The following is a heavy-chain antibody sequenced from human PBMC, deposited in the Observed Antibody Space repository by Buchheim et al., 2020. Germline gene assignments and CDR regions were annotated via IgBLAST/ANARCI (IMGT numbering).Heavy chain of an antibody. Sequence: EVQLVESGGGLVQPGGSLRLSCAASGFTFSSYWMHWVRQVPGKGLVWVSNINTDGTTIRYADSVKGRFTISRDNAKKSLYSQMNSLRAEDTAVYYCARDVIGPYDYWGQG. CDR1: GFTFSSYW. V-gene: IGHV3-74*01. CDR2: INTDGTTI. J-gene: IGHJ4*02. CDR3: ARDVIGPYDY.